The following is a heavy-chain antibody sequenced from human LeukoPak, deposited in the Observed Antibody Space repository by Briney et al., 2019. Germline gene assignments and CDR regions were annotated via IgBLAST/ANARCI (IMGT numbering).Heavy chain of an antibody. V-gene: IGHV3-33*06. Sequence: PGRSLRLSCAASGFTFSSYGMHWVRQAPGKGLEWVAVIWYDGSNKYYADSVKGRFTISRDNSKNTLCLQMNSLRAEDTAVYYCAKAWAYGGNSGGDYWGQGTLVTVSS. D-gene: IGHD4-23*01. CDR1: GFTFSSYG. CDR2: IWYDGSNK. J-gene: IGHJ4*02. CDR3: AKAWAYGGNSGGDY.